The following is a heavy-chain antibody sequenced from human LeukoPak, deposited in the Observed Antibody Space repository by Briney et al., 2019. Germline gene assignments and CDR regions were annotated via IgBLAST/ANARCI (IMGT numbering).Heavy chain of an antibody. D-gene: IGHD2-2*01. CDR1: GYTFTAYY. Sequence: ASVKVSCKASGYTFTAYYIHWVRQAPGQGLEWMGWINPNSGGTSYAQKFQGRVTLTRDTSISTAYMELSRLRSDDTAVYYCAKARGLYCSSTSCYDCDVWGKGTTVTVSS. V-gene: IGHV1-2*02. CDR2: INPNSGGT. J-gene: IGHJ6*04. CDR3: AKARGLYCSSTSCYDCDV.